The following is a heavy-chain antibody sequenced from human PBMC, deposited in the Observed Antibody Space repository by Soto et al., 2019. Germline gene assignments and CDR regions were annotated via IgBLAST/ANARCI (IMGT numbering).Heavy chain of an antibody. CDR1: AASFSRGGYY. V-gene: IGHV4-31*03. D-gene: IGHD5-18*01. J-gene: IGHJ4*02. CDR3: AREGAMGNFEL. CDR2: IYYSGNT. Sequence: QVLLQEAGPGLVKPSQTLSLTCTVSAASFSRGGYYWSWIRQHPGKGLEWIGYIYYSGNTSYNPSLKSRVIISVDTSKNQFSLKLTSGTAADTAVYYWAREGAMGNFELWGQGTLVNVSS.